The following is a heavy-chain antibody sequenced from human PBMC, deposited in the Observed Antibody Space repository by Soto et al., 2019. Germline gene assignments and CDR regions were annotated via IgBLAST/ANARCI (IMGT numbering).Heavy chain of an antibody. D-gene: IGHD1-1*01. V-gene: IGHV1-18*01. J-gene: IGHJ4*02. CDR1: GYAFTTYG. Sequence: QVHLVQSGAEVKKPGASVKVSCQGSGYAFTTYGITWVRQAPGQGLEWMGWISAHNGNTNYAQKLQRRVTVPRDTSTSTAYMELRSLRYDDTAVYYCARGRYGDYWGQGALVTVSS. CDR2: ISAHNGNT. CDR3: ARGRYGDY.